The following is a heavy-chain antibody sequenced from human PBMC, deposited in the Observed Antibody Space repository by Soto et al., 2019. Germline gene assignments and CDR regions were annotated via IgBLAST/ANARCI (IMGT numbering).Heavy chain of an antibody. Sequence: QVQLVQSGAEVKKPGSSVKVSCKSSGDTFSSYGISWVRLAPGQGLEFLGGIIPKFGTTNYAQKFRGRVTITADESTSTTYMEVSSLRSEDTAVYYCARASGRGWYNWFDSWGQGTLVTVSS. D-gene: IGHD6-19*01. V-gene: IGHV1-69*01. J-gene: IGHJ5*01. CDR2: IIPKFGTT. CDR3: ARASGRGWYNWFDS. CDR1: GDTFSSYG.